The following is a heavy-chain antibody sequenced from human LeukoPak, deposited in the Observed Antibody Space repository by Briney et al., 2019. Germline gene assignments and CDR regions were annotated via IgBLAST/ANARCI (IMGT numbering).Heavy chain of an antibody. CDR3: ARVVTGYCSSTSCSPFSDYYYYMDV. Sequence: ASVKVSCRASGYTFTGYYMHWVRQAPGQGLEWMGWINPNSGGTNYAQKFQGRVTMTRDTSISTAYMELSRPRSDDTAVYYCARVVTGYCSSTSCSPFSDYYYYMDVWGKGTTVTVSS. J-gene: IGHJ6*03. V-gene: IGHV1-2*02. CDR1: GYTFTGYY. D-gene: IGHD2-2*01. CDR2: INPNSGGT.